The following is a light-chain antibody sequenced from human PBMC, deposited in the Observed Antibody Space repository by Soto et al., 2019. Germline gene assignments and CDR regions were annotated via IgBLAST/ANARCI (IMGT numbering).Light chain of an antibody. CDR2: DAS. CDR3: QQYYNPTFS. Sequence: DIQMRQSPSSLSAAVGDRVSFTCKASQDISKLLNWYQHKPGQAPSLLIYDASNSQFGVPSRLSGSGYGTDFTFTISSMKNEDNETYYCQQYYNPTFSFGPGTKVDIK. CDR1: QDISKL. J-gene: IGKJ3*01. V-gene: IGKV1-33*01.